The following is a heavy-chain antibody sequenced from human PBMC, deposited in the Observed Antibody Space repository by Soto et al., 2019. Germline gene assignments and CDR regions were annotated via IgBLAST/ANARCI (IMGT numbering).Heavy chain of an antibody. CDR1: QFTFSSYG. J-gene: IGHJ1*01. D-gene: IGHD6-13*01. Sequence: QVQLVESGGGVVQPGRSLRLSCAASQFTFSSYGMHWVRQAPGKGLEWVAVISYDGSNKYHADSVKGRFTISRDNSKTTLYLQLNSLRAEDTAVYYCAKGPTAYSSSSGLYFQHWGQGTLVTVSS. V-gene: IGHV3-30*18. CDR2: ISYDGSNK. CDR3: AKGPTAYSSSSGLYFQH.